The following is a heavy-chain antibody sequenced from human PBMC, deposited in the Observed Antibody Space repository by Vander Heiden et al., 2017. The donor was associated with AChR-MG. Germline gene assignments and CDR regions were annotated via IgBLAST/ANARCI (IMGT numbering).Heavy chain of an antibody. CDR2: LNGNGGNT. V-gene: IGHV3-23*01. CDR3: AKTVSSGYYFRDYWFDA. D-gene: IGHD3-22*01. CDR1: GFAFSSSA. J-gene: IGHJ5*02. Sequence: EVQLMESGGGLVPPGGSLRLSCAASGFAFSSSAMSWVRQAPGKGLEWVSALNGNGGNTYYADSVKGRFTISRDNSKNTLYLQMNSLRAEDTAVYYCAKTVSSGYYFRDYWFDAWGQGTLVTVSS.